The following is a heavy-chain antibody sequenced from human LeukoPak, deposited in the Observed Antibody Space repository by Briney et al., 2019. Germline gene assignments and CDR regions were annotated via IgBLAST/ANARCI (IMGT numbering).Heavy chain of an antibody. Sequence: PSETLSLTCTVSGGSISSYYWSWIRQPAGKGLEWIGRIYTSGSTNYNPSLKSRVTMSVDTSKNQFSLKLSSVTAADTAVYYCARAGCGGDCYSNVYYFDYWGQGTLVTVSS. CDR1: GGSISSYY. V-gene: IGHV4-4*07. CDR3: ARAGCGGDCYSNVYYFDY. CDR2: IYTSGST. J-gene: IGHJ4*02. D-gene: IGHD2-21*02.